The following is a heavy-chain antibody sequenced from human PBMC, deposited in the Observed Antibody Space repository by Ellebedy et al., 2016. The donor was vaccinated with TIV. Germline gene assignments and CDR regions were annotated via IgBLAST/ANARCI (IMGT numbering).Heavy chain of an antibody. J-gene: IGHJ6*02. CDR2: IYAGGST. CDR3: AREWGYYGLGGHGMDV. D-gene: IGHD3/OR15-3a*01. CDR1: GLTVGCNY. V-gene: IGHV3-53*01. Sequence: GESLKISCAASGLTVGCNYMSWVRQAPGKGLEWVSVIYAGGSTYYADSVKGRFTISWDHSKNTVYLQMNSLRADDTAIYYCAREWGYYGLGGHGMDVWGQGTTVTVSS.